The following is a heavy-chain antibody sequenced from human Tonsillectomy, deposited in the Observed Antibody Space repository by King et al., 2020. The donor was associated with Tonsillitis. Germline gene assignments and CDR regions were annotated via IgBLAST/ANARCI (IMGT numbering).Heavy chain of an antibody. D-gene: IGHD3-22*01. CDR2: INSNSGGI. V-gene: IGHV1-2*02. J-gene: IGHJ4*02. Sequence: HVQLVESGAEVKKPGASVKVSCKASEYTFSGYYMHWVRQAPGQGLEWMGWINSNSGGINYAQKFQGRVTMTRDTSISTAYMELSRLRSDDTAVYYCASGGKTRISMIGSRGGTPVDFWGQGTLVTVSS. CDR1: EYTFSGYY. CDR3: ASGGKTRISMIGSRGGTPVDF.